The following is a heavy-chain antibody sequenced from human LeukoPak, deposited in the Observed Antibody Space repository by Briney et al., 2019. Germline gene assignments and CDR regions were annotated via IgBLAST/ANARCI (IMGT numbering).Heavy chain of an antibody. CDR2: INPSGGST. J-gene: IGHJ4*02. V-gene: IGHV1-46*01. CDR1: GYTFTSYY. CDR3: VRERERGTYFI. D-gene: IGHD3-10*01. Sequence: GASVKVSCKASGYTFTSYYMHWVRQAPGQGLEWMGIINPSGGSTRYAQKFQGRVTMTRDMSTSIVYMELSSLRSDDTAVYYCVRERERGTYFIWGQGTLVTVSS.